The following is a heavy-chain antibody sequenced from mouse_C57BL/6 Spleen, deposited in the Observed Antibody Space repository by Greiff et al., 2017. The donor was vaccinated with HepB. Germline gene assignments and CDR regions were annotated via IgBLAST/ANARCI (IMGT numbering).Heavy chain of an antibody. Sequence: VQLQQPGAELVMPGASVKLSCKASGYTFTSYWMHWVKQRPGQGLEWIGEIDPSDSYTNYNQKFKGKSTLTVDKSSSTAYMQLSSLTSEDSAVYYCAREGTEYLAVWGTGTTVTVSS. CDR2: IDPSDSYT. V-gene: IGHV1-69*01. CDR3: AREGTEYLAV. J-gene: IGHJ1*03. D-gene: IGHD3-3*01. CDR1: GYTFTSYW.